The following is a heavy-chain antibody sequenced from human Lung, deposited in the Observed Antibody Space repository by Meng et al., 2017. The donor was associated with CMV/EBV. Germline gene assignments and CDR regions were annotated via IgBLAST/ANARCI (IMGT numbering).Heavy chain of an antibody. D-gene: IGHD3-16*02. CDR2: IYYSGST. J-gene: IGHJ4*02. Sequence: LXCTVSGGSISSSSYYWGWIRQPPGKGLEWIGSIYYSGSTYYNPSLKSRVTISVDTSKNQFSLKLSFVTAADTAVYYCARYLITFGGVIVADYWGQGTLVTVSS. CDR3: ARYLITFGGVIVADY. CDR1: GGSISSSSYY. V-gene: IGHV4-39*07.